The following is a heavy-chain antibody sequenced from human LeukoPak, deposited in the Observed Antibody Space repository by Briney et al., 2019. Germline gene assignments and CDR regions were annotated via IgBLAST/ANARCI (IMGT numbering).Heavy chain of an antibody. CDR1: GGSISSGSYY. CDR2: IYTSGST. D-gene: IGHD3-10*01. J-gene: IGHJ6*03. Sequence: PSQTLSLTCTVSGGSISSGSYYWSWIRQPAGKGLEWIGRIYTSGSTNYNPSLKSRVTISVDTSKNQFSLKLSSVTAADTAVYYCARGYYAPPVGYYYMDLWGRGTTVTVSS. CDR3: ARGYYAPPVGYYYMDL. V-gene: IGHV4-61*02.